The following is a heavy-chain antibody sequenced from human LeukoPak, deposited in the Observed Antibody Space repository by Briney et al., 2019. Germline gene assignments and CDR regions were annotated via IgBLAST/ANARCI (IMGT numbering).Heavy chain of an antibody. CDR3: ARVAVTTYYYYYGMDV. CDR1: GGSLSRYY. D-gene: IGHD4-11*01. V-gene: IGHV4-34*01. CDR2: INHTGST. Sequence: SETLSLTCVVSGGSLSRYYWSWIRQPPGKGLEWIGEINHTGSTNYNPSLKSRVTISVDTSKNQFSLKLSSVTAADTAVYYCARVAVTTYYYYYGMDVWGQGTTVTVSS. J-gene: IGHJ6*02.